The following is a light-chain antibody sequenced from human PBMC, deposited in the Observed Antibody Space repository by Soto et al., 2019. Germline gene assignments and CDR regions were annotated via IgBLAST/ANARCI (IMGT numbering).Light chain of an antibody. V-gene: IGKV1-39*01. J-gene: IGKJ5*01. CDR3: QQIYNTPLA. CDR1: QSISSY. Sequence: DNQMTQSPLFLSASVGDRVTITCRASQSISSYVNWYQHKPGKAPKLLIYAASRLQSGVPSRFSGSGSGTDFTLTISSLQPEDFATYYCQQIYNTPLAFGQGTRLEIK. CDR2: AAS.